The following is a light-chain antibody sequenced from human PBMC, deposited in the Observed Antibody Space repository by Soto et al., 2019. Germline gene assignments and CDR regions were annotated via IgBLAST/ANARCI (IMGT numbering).Light chain of an antibody. J-gene: IGKJ4*01. Sequence: EIVLTQSPGTLSLSPGERATLSCRASQSVRSSYLAWYQQKPVQAPRILIYGASNRATGIPDRFIGSGSGTDFTLTSSRLQPEHFAVYYCQQDGSSHTFRGGTKFEIK. V-gene: IGKV3-20*01. CDR1: QSVRSSY. CDR2: GAS. CDR3: QQDGSSHT.